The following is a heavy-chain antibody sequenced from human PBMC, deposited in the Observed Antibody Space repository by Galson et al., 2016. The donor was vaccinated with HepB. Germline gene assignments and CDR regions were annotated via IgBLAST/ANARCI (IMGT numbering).Heavy chain of an antibody. CDR3: ARDFSVACSLAQVGFYY. CDR1: GGTFNSHA. CDR2: IIPMFGMV. Sequence: SVKVSCKASGGTFNSHAINWVRQAPGHGLEWMGGIIPMFGMVTYPQRFKGRVTIAADESTTTAYMELSNLKSEDTAVYYCARDFSVACSLAQVGFYYWGQGTLVTVSS. J-gene: IGHJ4*02. D-gene: IGHD6-19*01. V-gene: IGHV1-69*13.